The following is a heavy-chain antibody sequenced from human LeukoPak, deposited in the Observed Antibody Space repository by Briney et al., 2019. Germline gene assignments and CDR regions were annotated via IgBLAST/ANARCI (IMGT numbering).Heavy chain of an antibody. CDR2: ISGSGGST. V-gene: IGHV3-23*01. CDR1: GFTFSSYA. Sequence: GGSLRLSCAASGFTFSSYAMSWVRQAPGKGLERVSAISGSGGSTYYADSVKGRFTISRDNSKNTLYLQMNSLRAEDTAVYYCARDHVVAGIYYYYYGMDVWGQGTTVTVSS. CDR3: ARDHVVAGIYYYYYGMDV. D-gene: IGHD6-19*01. J-gene: IGHJ6*02.